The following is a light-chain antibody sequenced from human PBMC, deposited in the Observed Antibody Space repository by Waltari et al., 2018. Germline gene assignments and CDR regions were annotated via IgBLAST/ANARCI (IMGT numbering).Light chain of an antibody. CDR1: SSDVGGSKY. J-gene: IGLJ2*01. Sequence: QSALTQPASVSGSPGQSIPISCPGTSSDVGGSKYVSWYQQHPGKAPNLMIYDVSNRPSGVSNRFSGSKSGNTASLTISGLQAEDEADYYCSSYTSSSTLVFGGGTKVTVL. CDR3: SSYTSSSTLV. V-gene: IGLV2-14*03. CDR2: DVS.